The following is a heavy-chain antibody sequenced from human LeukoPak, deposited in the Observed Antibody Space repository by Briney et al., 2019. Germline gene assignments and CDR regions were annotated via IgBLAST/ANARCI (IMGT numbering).Heavy chain of an antibody. V-gene: IGHV3-48*01. CDR1: GFTFSSYS. CDR3: ARGQLLKDY. D-gene: IGHD3-10*01. J-gene: IGHJ4*02. CDR2: ISSGSGSI. Sequence: GGSLRLSCAASGFTFSSYSMNWIRQAPGKGLEWLSYISSGSGSIYYADSVKGRFTISRDNAKNSLYLQMNSLKAEDTAVYYCARGQLLKDYWGQGTLVTVSS.